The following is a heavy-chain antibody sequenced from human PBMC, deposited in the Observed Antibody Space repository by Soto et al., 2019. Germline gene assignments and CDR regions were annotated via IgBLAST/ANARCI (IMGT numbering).Heavy chain of an antibody. Sequence: ASVKVSCKASGYSFTSYAIHWVRQAPGQRLEWMGWINTGNGNTKDSQTFQGRVTITRDTSASTAYMELSSLRSEDTAVYYCAREGSYTHYYYYYMDIWGKGTTVTVSS. CDR2: INTGNGNT. D-gene: IGHD4-4*01. CDR3: AREGSYTHYYYYYMDI. V-gene: IGHV1-3*04. CDR1: GYSFTSYA. J-gene: IGHJ6*03.